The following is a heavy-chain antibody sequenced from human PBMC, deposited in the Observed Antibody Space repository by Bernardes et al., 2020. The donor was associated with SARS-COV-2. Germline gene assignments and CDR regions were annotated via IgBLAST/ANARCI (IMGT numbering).Heavy chain of an antibody. CDR3: VRFGDPSG. D-gene: IGHD6-19*01. CDR1: GFDFSNSW. CDR2: IKSDGNT. Sequence: GWSLRLSCAASGFDFSNSWMHWVRQAPGKGLVWVSRIKSDGNTDYGDSVKGRFTVSRDNTRNTLYLQVNSLRAEDTAVYYCVRFGDPSGWGQGTLVTVSS. V-gene: IGHV3-74*01. J-gene: IGHJ4*02.